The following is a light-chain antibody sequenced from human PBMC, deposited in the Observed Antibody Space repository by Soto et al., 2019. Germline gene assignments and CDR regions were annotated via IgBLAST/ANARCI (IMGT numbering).Light chain of an antibody. Sequence: DIQMTQSPSSLSASLGDRVTITCRASQNINSHLNWYQQKPGKAPKLLIYAASTLQPGVPSRFSGSGFGTDFTLTINSLQPEDVATYSCQKYSSVPVFGPGTKVEIK. CDR3: QKYSSVPV. V-gene: IGKV1-27*01. J-gene: IGKJ3*01. CDR1: QNINSH. CDR2: AAS.